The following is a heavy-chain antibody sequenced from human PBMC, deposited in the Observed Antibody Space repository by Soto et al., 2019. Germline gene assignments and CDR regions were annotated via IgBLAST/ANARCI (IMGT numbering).Heavy chain of an antibody. J-gene: IGHJ6*02. V-gene: IGHV3-30-3*01. CDR1: GFTFSTYA. Sequence: QVQLVESGGGVVQPGRSLRLSFAASGFTFSTYAMHWVRQAPGKGLEWVAVISYDGSTKYYADSVKGRFTCSRDNSKNTLYLQMNSLRVEDTAVYFCARDHPYSSTWKGDHYYGMDVWGQGTTVTVSS. D-gene: IGHD6-13*01. CDR2: ISYDGSTK. CDR3: ARDHPYSSTWKGDHYYGMDV.